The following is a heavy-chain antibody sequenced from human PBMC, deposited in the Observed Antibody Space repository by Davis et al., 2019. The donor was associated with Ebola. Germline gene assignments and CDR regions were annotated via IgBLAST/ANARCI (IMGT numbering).Heavy chain of an antibody. Sequence: AASVKVSCKTSGGTFGSYGISWVRQAPGQGLDWMAEIIPMFGTTKSAPRFQGRVTMTADKSSNTAYMELTSLTSEDTAVYYCARDGGSGSGSDIGDFWGQGTVVTVSS. V-gene: IGHV1-69*06. CDR2: IIPMFGTT. D-gene: IGHD3-10*01. CDR3: ARDGGSGSGSDIGDF. CDR1: GGTFGSYG. J-gene: IGHJ4*02.